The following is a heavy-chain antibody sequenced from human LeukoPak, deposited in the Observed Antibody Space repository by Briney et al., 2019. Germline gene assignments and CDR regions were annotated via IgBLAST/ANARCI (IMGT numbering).Heavy chain of an antibody. CDR3: ARRGRAQGPLSL. CDR2: IYYSGST. V-gene: IGHV4-59*01. J-gene: IGHJ3*01. CDR1: GGSITSFY. Sequence: KPSETLSLTCTVSGGSITSFYWSWIRQPPRKGLEWIGYIYYSGSTNYNPSLKSRVTISVDTSKNQFSLNLSSVTAADTAVYYCARRGRAQGPLSLWGQGTMVTVSS. D-gene: IGHD2-15*01.